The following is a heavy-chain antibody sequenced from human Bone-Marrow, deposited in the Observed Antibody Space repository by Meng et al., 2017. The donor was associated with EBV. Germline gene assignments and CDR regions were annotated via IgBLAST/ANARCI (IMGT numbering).Heavy chain of an antibody. CDR2: TNEDGGIT. V-gene: IGHV3-74*01. J-gene: IGHJ4*02. D-gene: IGHD6-25*01. Sequence: EVQLVESGGASARRVGSLRLSCVTSGFSFSRYWMHWVRQAPGKGLEWVSRTNEDGGITTYADSVKGRFTISRDNTKNTLYLQMNSLRAEDTGVYFCSKDLVGSDDDWGQGTLVTVSS. CDR1: GFSFSRYW. CDR3: SKDLVGSDDD.